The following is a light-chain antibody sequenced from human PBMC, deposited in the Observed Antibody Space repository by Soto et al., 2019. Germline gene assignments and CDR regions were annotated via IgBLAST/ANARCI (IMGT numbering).Light chain of an antibody. CDR2: EVS. CDR3: TSYVGSNIWV. CDR1: SSDVGAYKY. Sequence: QSALTQPPSASGSPGQSVTISCTGTSSDVGAYKYVSWYQQYPGKAPKLMIYEVSKRPSGVPDRFSGSKSGNTASLTVSWRQAEDEADYYCTSYVGSNIWVFGGGAKLTVL. V-gene: IGLV2-8*01. J-gene: IGLJ3*02.